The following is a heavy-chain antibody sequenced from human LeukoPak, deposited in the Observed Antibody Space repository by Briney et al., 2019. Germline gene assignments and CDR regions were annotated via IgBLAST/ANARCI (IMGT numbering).Heavy chain of an antibody. CDR3: ARGDDFSGDH. CDR2: IHPEGNEK. CDR1: GFTFSNFW. Sequence: GGSLRLSCAVCGFTFSNFWMSWVRQAPGRGLEWVANIHPEGNEKYHVESVKGRFTISRDNAKNSLFLQMNGLRVEDTAVYYCARGDDFSGDHWGQGTLVTVS. V-gene: IGHV3-7*04. J-gene: IGHJ4*02. D-gene: IGHD1-1*01.